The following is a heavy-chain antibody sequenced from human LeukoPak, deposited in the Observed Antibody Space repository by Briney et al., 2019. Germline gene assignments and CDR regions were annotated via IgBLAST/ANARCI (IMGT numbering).Heavy chain of an antibody. J-gene: IGHJ4*02. CDR3: AREVEWELLGSGF. D-gene: IGHD1-26*01. V-gene: IGHV1-2*02. CDR2: INPNSGGT. CDR1: GYTFTYYY. Sequence: ASVKVSCKASGYTFTYYYIHWVRQAPGQGLEWMGWINPNSGGTNFAQKFQDRVSMTRDTSITTAYMTLSSLTSDDTAVYFCAREVEWELLGSGFWGQGTQVTVSS.